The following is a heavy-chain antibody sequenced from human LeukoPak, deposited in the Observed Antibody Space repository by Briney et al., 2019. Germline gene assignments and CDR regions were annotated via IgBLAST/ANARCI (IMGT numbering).Heavy chain of an antibody. Sequence: PGGSLRLSCAASGFMFRNSSMSWVRQAPGKGLEGVSVIYSGGSTYYADSVKGRFTISRDNSKNTLYLQMNSLRAEDTAVYYCARVWYSSGLNWFDPWGQGTLVTVSS. CDR1: GFMFRNSS. CDR2: IYSGGST. V-gene: IGHV3-53*01. J-gene: IGHJ5*02. D-gene: IGHD6-19*01. CDR3: ARVWYSSGLNWFDP.